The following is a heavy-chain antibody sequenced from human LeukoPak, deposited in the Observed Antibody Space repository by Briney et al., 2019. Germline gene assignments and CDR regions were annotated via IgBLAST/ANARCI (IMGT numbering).Heavy chain of an antibody. CDR2: INHSGST. CDR1: GGSFSGYY. V-gene: IGHV4-34*01. CDR3: ARGGDYDSSGYSYYFDY. D-gene: IGHD3-22*01. Sequence: SETLSLTCAVYGGSFSGYYWSWIRQPPGKGLEWIGEINHSGSTNYNPSLKSRVTISVDTSKNQFSLKLSSVTAADTAVYYCARGGDYDSSGYSYYFDYWGQGTLVTVSS. J-gene: IGHJ4*02.